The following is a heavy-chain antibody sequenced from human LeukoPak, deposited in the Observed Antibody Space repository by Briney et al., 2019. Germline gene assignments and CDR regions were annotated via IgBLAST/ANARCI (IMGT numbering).Heavy chain of an antibody. Sequence: GGSLRLSCAASGFTFSSYAMSWVRQAPGKGLEWVSAISGSGGSTYYADSVKGRFTISRDNSKNTLYLQMNSRRAEDTAVYYCAKSPGELLWFGELVYWGQGTLVTVSS. CDR1: GFTFSSYA. CDR3: AKSPGELLWFGELVY. V-gene: IGHV3-23*01. D-gene: IGHD3-10*01. J-gene: IGHJ4*02. CDR2: ISGSGGST.